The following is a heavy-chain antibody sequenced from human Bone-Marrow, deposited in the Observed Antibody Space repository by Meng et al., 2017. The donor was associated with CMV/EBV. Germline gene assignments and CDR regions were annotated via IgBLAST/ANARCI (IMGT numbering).Heavy chain of an antibody. CDR1: GGSVSSGSYY. CDR2: IYYSGST. D-gene: IGHD3-22*01. J-gene: IGHJ3*02. V-gene: IGHV4-61*01. CDR3: ARDWVSYDSSGYALDI. Sequence: SEPLSLTCTVSGGSVSSGSYYWSWIRQPPGKGLEWIGYIYYSGSTNYNPSLKSRVTISVDTSKNQFSLELRSVTAADTAVYYCARDWVSYDSSGYALDIWGQGTVVTVSS.